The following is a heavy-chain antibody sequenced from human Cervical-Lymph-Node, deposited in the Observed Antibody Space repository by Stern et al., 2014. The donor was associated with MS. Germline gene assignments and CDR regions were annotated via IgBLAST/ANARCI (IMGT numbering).Heavy chain of an antibody. CDR3: SRVSGAVADYGVDV. Sequence: QVQLQESGPGLVKPSQTLSLTCSVSGGSISSGSYYWNWIRQPAGKGLEWLGRIYTSGTTHYKPSLGMRVPISVDTSKTQFSLKGSAVTAADTAVYYCSRVSGAVADYGVDVWGQGTTVTVSS. CDR1: GGSISSGSYY. CDR2: IYTSGTT. J-gene: IGHJ6*02. D-gene: IGHD6-19*01. V-gene: IGHV4-61*02.